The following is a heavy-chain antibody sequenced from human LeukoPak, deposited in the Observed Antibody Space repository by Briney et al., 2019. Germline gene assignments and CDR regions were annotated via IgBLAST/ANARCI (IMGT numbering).Heavy chain of an antibody. CDR1: GGTFISYA. D-gene: IGHD1-26*01. Sequence: ASVKVSCKASGGTFISYAISWVRQAPGQGLEWMGGIIPIFGTANYAQKFQGRVTITADESTSTAYMELSSLRSEDTAVYYCARGKDIDAGSYLAPLDYWGQGTPVTVSS. CDR3: ARGKDIDAGSYLAPLDY. J-gene: IGHJ4*02. CDR2: IIPIFGTA. V-gene: IGHV1-69*13.